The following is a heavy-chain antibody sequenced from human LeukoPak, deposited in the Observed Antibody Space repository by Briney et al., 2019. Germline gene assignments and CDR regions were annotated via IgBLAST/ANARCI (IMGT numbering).Heavy chain of an antibody. CDR1: GGSISSYY. Sequence: SETLFLTCTVSGGSISSYYRSWIRQPPGKGLEWIGYIYYSGSTNYNPSLKSRVTISVDTSKNQFSLKLSSVTAADTAVYYCARGGYDILTGYLVNWFDPWGQGTLVTVSS. D-gene: IGHD3-9*01. CDR3: ARGGYDILTGYLVNWFDP. V-gene: IGHV4-59*01. J-gene: IGHJ5*02. CDR2: IYYSGST.